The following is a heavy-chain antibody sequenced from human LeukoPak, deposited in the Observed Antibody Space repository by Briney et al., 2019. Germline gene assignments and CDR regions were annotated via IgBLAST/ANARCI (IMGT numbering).Heavy chain of an antibody. Sequence: SETLSLTCAGYGGSFSGYYWSWIRQPPGKGLEWIGEINHSGRTNSNPSLKSRVTISVDTSKNQFSLKLSSVTAADTAVYYCARYCSSTSCYPHFDYWGQGTLVTVSS. CDR1: GGSFSGYY. J-gene: IGHJ4*02. D-gene: IGHD2-2*01. V-gene: IGHV4-34*01. CDR2: INHSGRT. CDR3: ARYCSSTSCYPHFDY.